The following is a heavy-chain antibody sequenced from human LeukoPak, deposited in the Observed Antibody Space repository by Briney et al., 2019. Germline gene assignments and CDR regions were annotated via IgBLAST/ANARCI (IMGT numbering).Heavy chain of an antibody. CDR2: IKQDGSEK. J-gene: IGHJ4*02. D-gene: IGHD3-22*01. V-gene: IGHV3-7*01. Sequence: GGSLRLSCAASGFTFSSYWMSWVRQAPGKGLEWVANIKQDGSEKYYVDSVEGRFTISRDNAKNSLYLQMNSLRAEDTAVYYCARDHNHGRTSYYYDSSGLIDYWGQGTLVTVSS. CDR3: ARDHNHGRTSYYYDSSGLIDY. CDR1: GFTFSSYW.